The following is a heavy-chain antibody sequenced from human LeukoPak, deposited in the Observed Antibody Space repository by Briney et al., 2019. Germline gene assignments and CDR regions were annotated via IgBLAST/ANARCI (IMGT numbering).Heavy chain of an antibody. CDR1: GFTFSSYE. Sequence: GGSLRLSCSASGFTFSSYEMNWVRQAPGKGLEWISYITGSGDTIYYADSVKGRFTISRDNAKNSVSLQMNSLRAEDTAVYFCARPTWTNYMDVWGKGTAVTISS. D-gene: IGHD3/OR15-3a*01. V-gene: IGHV3-48*03. CDR3: ARPTWTNYMDV. J-gene: IGHJ6*03. CDR2: ITGSGDTI.